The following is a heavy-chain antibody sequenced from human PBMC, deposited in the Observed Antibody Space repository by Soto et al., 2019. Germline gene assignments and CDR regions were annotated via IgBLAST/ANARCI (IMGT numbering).Heavy chain of an antibody. CDR2: IYYSGST. V-gene: IGHV4-39*01. Sequence: SETLSLTCTVSGGSISSSSYYWGWIRQPPGKGLEWIGSIYYSGSTYYNPSLKSRVTISVDTSKNQFSLKLSSVTAADTAVYYCARRSTIFGVAIIYYFDYWGQGTRVTVSS. J-gene: IGHJ4*02. CDR1: GGSISSSSYY. D-gene: IGHD3-3*01. CDR3: ARRSTIFGVAIIYYFDY.